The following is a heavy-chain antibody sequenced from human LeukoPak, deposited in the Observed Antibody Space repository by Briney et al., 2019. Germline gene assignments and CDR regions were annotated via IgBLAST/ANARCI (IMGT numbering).Heavy chain of an antibody. D-gene: IGHD3-22*01. CDR1: GGSISSSSYY. Sequence: PSETLSLTCTVSGGSISSSSYYWGWIRQPPGKGLEWIGSIYYSGSTYYNPSLKSRVTISVDTSKNQFSLKLSSVTAADTAVYCCAGPSGRYYDSSGYYLAYYMDVWGKGTTVTVSS. CDR3: AGPSGRYYDSSGYYLAYYMDV. CDR2: IYYSGST. V-gene: IGHV4-39*01. J-gene: IGHJ6*03.